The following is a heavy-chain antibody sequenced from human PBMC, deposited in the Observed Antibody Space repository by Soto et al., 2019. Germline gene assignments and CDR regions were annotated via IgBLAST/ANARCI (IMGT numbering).Heavy chain of an antibody. CDR3: ARDQAKYGSGSYYPFDY. D-gene: IGHD3-10*01. J-gene: IGHJ4*02. V-gene: IGHV3-30-3*01. CDR2: ISYDGSNK. CDR1: GFTFSSYA. Sequence: QVQLVESGGGVVQPGRSLRLSCAASGFTFSSYAMHWVRQAPGKGLEWVAVISYDGSNKYYADSVKGRFTISRDNSKNTLYLQMNSLRAEYTAVYYCARDQAKYGSGSYYPFDYWGQGTLVTVSS.